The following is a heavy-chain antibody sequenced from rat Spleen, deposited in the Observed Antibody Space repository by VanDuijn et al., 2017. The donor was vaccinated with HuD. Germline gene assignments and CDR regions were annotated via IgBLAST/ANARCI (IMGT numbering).Heavy chain of an antibody. J-gene: IGHJ2*01. V-gene: IGHV5-17*01. Sequence: EVQLVESGGGLVQPGNSLKLSCAASGFTFSDYAMAWVRQSPTKGLEWVAAISYDGSSTYYRDSVKGRFTISRDNAKTTLYLQMDSLRSEDTATYYCAVAGYGYWGQGVVVTVSS. D-gene: IGHD4-3*01. CDR2: ISYDGSST. CDR3: AVAGYGY. CDR1: GFTFSDYA.